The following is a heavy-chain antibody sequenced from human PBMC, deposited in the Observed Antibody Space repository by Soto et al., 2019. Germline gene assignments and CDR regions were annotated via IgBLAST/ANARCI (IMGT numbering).Heavy chain of an antibody. CDR3: VKGKFEAGFDY. CDR2: ISSNGGST. J-gene: IGHJ4*02. V-gene: IGHV3-64D*06. D-gene: IGHD3-10*01. CDR1: GFTFSSYA. Sequence: EVQLVESGGGLVQPGGSLRLSCSASGFTFSSYAMHWVRQAPGKGLEYVSAISSNGGSTYYADSVKGRFTISRDNSKNTLYLQMSRLRAEDTAVYYCVKGKFEAGFDYWGQGTLVTVSS.